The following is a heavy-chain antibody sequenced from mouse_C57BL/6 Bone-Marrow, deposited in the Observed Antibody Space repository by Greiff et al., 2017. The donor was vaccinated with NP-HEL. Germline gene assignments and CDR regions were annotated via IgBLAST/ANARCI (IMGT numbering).Heavy chain of an antibody. J-gene: IGHJ3*01. CDR2: IRLKSDNYAT. Sequence: VVESGGGLVQPGGSMKLSCVASGFTFSNYWMNWVRQSPEKGLEWVAQIRLKSDNYATHYAESVKGRFTISRDDSKSSVYLQMNNLRAEDTGIYYCTGGYYGSRFAYWGQGTLVTVSA. V-gene: IGHV6-3*01. D-gene: IGHD1-1*01. CDR1: GFTFSNYW. CDR3: TGGYYGSRFAY.